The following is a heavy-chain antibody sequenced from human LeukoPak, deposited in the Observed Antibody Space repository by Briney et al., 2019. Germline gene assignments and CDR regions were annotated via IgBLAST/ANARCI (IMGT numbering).Heavy chain of an antibody. D-gene: IGHD6-19*01. V-gene: IGHV1-46*01. CDR2: INPSGGST. J-gene: IGHJ4*02. CDR3: ARQGSGWYGSDY. Sequence: GASVKVSCKASGYTFTSYYMHWVRQAPGQGLEWMGIINPSGGSTSYAQKFQGRVTMSVDTSKNHFSLNLSSVTAADTAVYYCARQGSGWYGSDYWGQGTLVTVSS. CDR1: GYTFTSYY.